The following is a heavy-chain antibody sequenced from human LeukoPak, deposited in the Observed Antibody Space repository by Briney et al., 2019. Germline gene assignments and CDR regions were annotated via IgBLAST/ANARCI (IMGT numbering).Heavy chain of an antibody. D-gene: IGHD6-13*01. CDR2: INAGNGYT. Sequence: ASVKVSCKASGYTFSSYAMQWVRQAPGQRLEWMGWINAGNGYTKYSQKFQGRVSITRDTSANTAYMELSSLRSEDTAVYFCARETISSSWSHHYYGMDVWGQGTTVTVSS. CDR3: ARETISSSWSHHYYGMDV. J-gene: IGHJ6*02. CDR1: GYTFSSYA. V-gene: IGHV1-3*01.